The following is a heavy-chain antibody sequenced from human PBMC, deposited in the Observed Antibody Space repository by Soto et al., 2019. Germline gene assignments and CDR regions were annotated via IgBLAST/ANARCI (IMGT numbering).Heavy chain of an antibody. V-gene: IGHV4-39*01. J-gene: IGHJ3*02. CDR2: MSHSGGT. Sequence: SETLSLTCSVSGGSIGGGDYDSGWIRQPPGKGLEWIGDMSHSGGTHFNPSLKSRVTTSVDTSKNQFSLKMSSVTAADTALYYCARVERGTVTAVVDAFDIWGPGTMVTVSS. D-gene: IGHD3-16*01. CDR1: GGSIGGGDYD. CDR3: ARVERGTVTAVVDAFDI.